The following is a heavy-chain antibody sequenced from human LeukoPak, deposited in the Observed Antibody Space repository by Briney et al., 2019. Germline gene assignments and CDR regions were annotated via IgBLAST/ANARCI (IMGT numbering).Heavy chain of an antibody. Sequence: TSETLSLTCAVYGGSFSGYYWSWVRQAPGKGLEWVANIKQDGSEKYYVDSVKDRFTISRDNAKNSLYLQMNSLRAEDTAVYYCAREGYSYGYFDYWGQGTLVTVSS. V-gene: IGHV3-7*01. D-gene: IGHD5-18*01. CDR3: AREGYSYGYFDY. J-gene: IGHJ4*02. CDR2: IKQDGSEK. CDR1: GGSFSGYY.